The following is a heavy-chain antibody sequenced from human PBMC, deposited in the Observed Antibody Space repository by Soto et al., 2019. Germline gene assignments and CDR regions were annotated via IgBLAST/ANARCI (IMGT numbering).Heavy chain of an antibody. Sequence: PSETPSLTCTVSGGSISSSSYYWGWIRQPPGKGLEWIGSIYYSGSTYYNPSLKSRVTISVDTSKNQFSLKLSSVTAADTAVYYCARQAAGSIYYYYYYGMDVWGQGTTVTVSS. D-gene: IGHD6-13*01. CDR3: ARQAAGSIYYYYYYGMDV. V-gene: IGHV4-39*01. CDR1: GGSISSSSYY. CDR2: IYYSGST. J-gene: IGHJ6*02.